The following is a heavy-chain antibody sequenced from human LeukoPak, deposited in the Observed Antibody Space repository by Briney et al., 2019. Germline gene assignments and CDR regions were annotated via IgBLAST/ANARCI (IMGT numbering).Heavy chain of an antibody. CDR1: GYTFTSYA. Sequence: ASVTVSCKASGYTFTSYAMHWVRQAPGQRLEWMGWINAGNGNTKYSQKFQGRVTITRDTSASTAYMELSRLRSDDTAVYYCARQGYDSSGYYFDYWGQGTLVTVSS. CDR3: ARQGYDSSGYYFDY. V-gene: IGHV1-3*01. J-gene: IGHJ4*02. D-gene: IGHD3-22*01. CDR2: INAGNGNT.